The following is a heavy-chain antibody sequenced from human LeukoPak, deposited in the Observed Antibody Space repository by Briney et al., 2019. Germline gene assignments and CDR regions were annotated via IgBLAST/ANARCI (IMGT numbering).Heavy chain of an antibody. CDR1: GFTFSSYA. D-gene: IGHD6-19*01. CDR2: ISGSGGST. CDR3: ARGPGYSSP. V-gene: IGHV3-23*01. Sequence: GGSLRLSCAASGFTFSSYAMSWVRQAPGKGLEWVSAISGSGGSTYYADSVKGRFTISRDNAKNSLYLQMNSLRADDTAVYYCARGPGYSSPWGQGTLVTVSS. J-gene: IGHJ5*02.